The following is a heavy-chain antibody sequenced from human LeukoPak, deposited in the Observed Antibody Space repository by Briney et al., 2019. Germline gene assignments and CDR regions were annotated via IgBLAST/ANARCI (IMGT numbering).Heavy chain of an antibody. CDR2: INHSGST. CDR1: GGSFSGYY. J-gene: IGHJ4*02. CDR3: ASRYYDILTGYYPFDY. Sequence: PSETLSLTCAVYGGSFSGYYWSWIRQPPGKGLGWIGEINHSGSTNYNPSLKSRVTISVDTSKNQFSLKLSSVTAADTAVYYCASRYYDILTGYYPFDYWGQGTLVTVSS. V-gene: IGHV4-34*01. D-gene: IGHD3-9*01.